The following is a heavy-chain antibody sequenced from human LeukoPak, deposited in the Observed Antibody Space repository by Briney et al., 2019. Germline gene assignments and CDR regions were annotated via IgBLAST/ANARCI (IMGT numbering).Heavy chain of an antibody. CDR3: ARLSLSGSGSYSLDY. CDR1: GGTFSSYA. V-gene: IGHV1-69*06. CDR2: IILIFGTA. D-gene: IGHD3-10*01. J-gene: IGHJ4*02. Sequence: ASVKVSCKASGGTFSSYAISWVRQTPGQGLEWMGGIILIFGTANYAQKFQGRVTITADKSTSTAYMELSSLRSEDTVVYYCARLSLSGSGSYSLDYWGQGTLVTVSS.